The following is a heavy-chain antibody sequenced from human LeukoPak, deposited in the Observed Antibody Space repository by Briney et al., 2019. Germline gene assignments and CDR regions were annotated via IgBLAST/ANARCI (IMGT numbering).Heavy chain of an antibody. D-gene: IGHD4-17*01. Sequence: SETLSLTCIFSGASMSLAFWTWIRQPAGKGLEWIGRIYASGATHSNPSLKSRLTMSVDTSKNQFSLNLSSVTAADTAVYYCARESFYDYGDGGSYFYYLDVWGKGTTVIVSS. V-gene: IGHV4-4*07. J-gene: IGHJ6*03. CDR1: GASMSLAF. CDR3: ARESFYDYGDGGSYFYYLDV. CDR2: IYASGAT.